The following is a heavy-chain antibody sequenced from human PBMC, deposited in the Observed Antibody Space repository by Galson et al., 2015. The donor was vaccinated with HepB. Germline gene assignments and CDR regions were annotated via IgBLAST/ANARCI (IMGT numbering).Heavy chain of an antibody. Sequence: SLRLSCAASEFAFSTYAMHWVRQAPGKGLEWVSAISGDDNYIFYADSVKGRFTISRDNSKNSVYLQMNSLRAEDTAVYYCAKRLTLRARTESPLDYWGQGTLVTVSS. V-gene: IGHV3-23*01. CDR3: AKRLTLRARTESPLDY. J-gene: IGHJ4*02. CDR1: EFAFSTYA. D-gene: IGHD1-14*01. CDR2: ISGDDNYI.